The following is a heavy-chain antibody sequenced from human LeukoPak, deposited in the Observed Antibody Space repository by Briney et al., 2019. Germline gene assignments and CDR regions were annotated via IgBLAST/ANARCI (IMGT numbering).Heavy chain of an antibody. D-gene: IGHD3-22*01. J-gene: IGHJ4*02. CDR1: GYTFTNYG. Sequence: ASVKVSCKASGYTFTNYGISWVRQAPGQGLEWMGWISAYNGNTNYAQKFQGRVTMTTDTSTSTAYMELKSLRSDDTAVYYCARDLPDLTYYYDSSGLDYWGQGTLVTVSS. CDR3: ARDLPDLTYYYDSSGLDY. V-gene: IGHV1-18*01. CDR2: ISAYNGNT.